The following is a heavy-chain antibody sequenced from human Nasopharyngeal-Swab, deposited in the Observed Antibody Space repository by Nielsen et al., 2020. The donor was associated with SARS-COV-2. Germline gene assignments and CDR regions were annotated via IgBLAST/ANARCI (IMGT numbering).Heavy chain of an antibody. V-gene: IGHV3-30-3*01. J-gene: IGHJ4*02. Sequence: VVSLRLSCAASGFTFSSYTMHWVRQAPGKGLEWVAVISYDGSNKYYADSVKGRFTISRDISKNTLYLQMNSLRAEDTAVFYCASTPLDSSGYYYAFHYWGRGTLVTVSS. CDR2: ISYDGSNK. CDR1: GFTFSSYT. D-gene: IGHD3-22*01. CDR3: ASTPLDSSGYYYAFHY.